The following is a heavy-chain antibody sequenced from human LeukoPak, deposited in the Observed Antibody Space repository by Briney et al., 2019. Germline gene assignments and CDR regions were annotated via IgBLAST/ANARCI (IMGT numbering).Heavy chain of an antibody. Sequence: SETLSLTCTVSGGSISSSSYYWGWIRQPPGKGLEWIGSIYYSGSTYYNPSLKSRVTISVDTSKNHFSLKLSSVTAADTAVYYWARGGNSSSWYFRSVGWFDPWGQGTPVTVSS. D-gene: IGHD6-13*01. CDR1: GGSISSSSYY. J-gene: IGHJ5*02. V-gene: IGHV4-39*02. CDR2: IYYSGST. CDR3: ARGGNSSSWYFRSVGWFDP.